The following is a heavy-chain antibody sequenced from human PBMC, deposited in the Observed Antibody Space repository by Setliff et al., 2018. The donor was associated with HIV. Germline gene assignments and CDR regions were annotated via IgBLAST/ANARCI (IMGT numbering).Heavy chain of an antibody. J-gene: IGHJ5*02. V-gene: IGHV1-18*01. CDR3: ARGYCGGGICYSPNWLDP. CDR2: ISIYNGNT. CDR1: GYVFNNHD. Sequence: GASVKVSCKTSGYVFNNHDINWVRQAPGQGLEWMRWISIYNGNTVYAQKFQGRVTMTTDTSTNTVYMHLERLRSDDTAVYYCARGYCGGGICYSPNWLDPWGQGTLVTVSS. D-gene: IGHD2-15*01.